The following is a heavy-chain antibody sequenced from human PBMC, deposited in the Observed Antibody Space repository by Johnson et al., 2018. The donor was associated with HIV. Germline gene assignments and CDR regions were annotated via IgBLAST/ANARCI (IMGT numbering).Heavy chain of an antibody. Sequence: LLVESGGGLVQPGRSLRLSCAASGFTFDDYAMHWVRQAPGKGLEWVSGISWNSGSIGYADSVKGRFTISRDNAKNSLYLQMNSLRAEDTALYYCARAIAAAGTVGVDAFDIWGQGTMVTVSS. CDR2: ISWNSGSI. V-gene: IGHV3-9*01. D-gene: IGHD6-13*01. CDR1: GFTFDDYA. J-gene: IGHJ3*02. CDR3: ARAIAAAGTVGVDAFDI.